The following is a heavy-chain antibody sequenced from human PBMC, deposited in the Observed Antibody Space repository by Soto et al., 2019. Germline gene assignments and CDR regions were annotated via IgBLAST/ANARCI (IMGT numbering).Heavy chain of an antibody. D-gene: IGHD3-22*01. J-gene: IGHJ4*02. CDR1: GFTFSSYS. V-gene: IGHV3-21*01. Sequence: PGGSLRLSCAASGFTFSSYSMNWVRQAPGKGLEWVSSISSSSSYIYYADSVKGRFTISRDNSKNTLYLQMNSLRAEDTAVYYCAKDKKEGYYDSSGSSPLFDYWGQGTLVTVSS. CDR3: AKDKKEGYYDSSGSSPLFDY. CDR2: ISSSSSYI.